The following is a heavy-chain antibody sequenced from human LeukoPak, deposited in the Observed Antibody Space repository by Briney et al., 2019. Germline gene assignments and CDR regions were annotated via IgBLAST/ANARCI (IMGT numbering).Heavy chain of an antibody. V-gene: IGHV1-69*04. Sequence: SVKVSCKASGGTFSSYAIIWVRQAPGQGLEWMGRIIPILGIANYAQKFQGRVTITADKSTSTAYMELSSLRSEDTAVYYCARDLGTYGSGSYCDYWGQGTLVTVSS. D-gene: IGHD3-10*01. CDR2: IIPILGIA. J-gene: IGHJ4*02. CDR3: ARDLGTYGSGSYCDY. CDR1: GGTFSSYA.